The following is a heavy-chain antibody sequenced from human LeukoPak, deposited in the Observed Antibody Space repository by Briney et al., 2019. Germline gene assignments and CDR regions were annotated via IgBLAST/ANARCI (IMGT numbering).Heavy chain of an antibody. J-gene: IGHJ3*02. CDR3: ARVQWLDAFDI. Sequence: GGSLRLSCAASGFTVSSNYMTWVRQAPGKGLEWVSVIYSGGSTYYADSVKGRFTISRDNSKNTLYLQMNSLRAEDTAVYYCARVQWLDAFDIWGQGTMVIVSS. CDR1: GFTVSSNY. D-gene: IGHD6-19*01. V-gene: IGHV3-66*01. CDR2: IYSGGST.